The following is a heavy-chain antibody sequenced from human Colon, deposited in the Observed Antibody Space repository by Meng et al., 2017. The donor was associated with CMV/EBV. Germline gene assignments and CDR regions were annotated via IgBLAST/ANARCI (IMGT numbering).Heavy chain of an antibody. V-gene: IGHV3-23*01. CDR2: ITDSGGYA. Sequence: EIQRLGSGGGLVQPGGSLRLSCAASGFTFSSFAMSWVRQAPGKGPEWVSFITDSGGYADYIDSVKGRFTISRDNSKNTVYLQINSLRAEDTAVYYCVKDGGWLATYWGQGTLVTVSS. CDR3: VKDGGWLATY. CDR1: GFTFSSFA. D-gene: IGHD6-19*01. J-gene: IGHJ4*02.